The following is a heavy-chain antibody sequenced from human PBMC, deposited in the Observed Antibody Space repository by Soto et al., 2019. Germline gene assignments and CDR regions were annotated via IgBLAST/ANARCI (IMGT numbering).Heavy chain of an antibody. CDR2: INAGNGNT. Sequence: PTKVSCEASGYRFNSCAMHWVRQAPGQRLEWMGWINAGNGNTKYSQKFQGRVTITKNTSASTAYMELSSLRSEDTAVYYCARGPLRNWFDPWGQGTLVT. CDR1: GYRFNSCA. D-gene: IGHD5-12*01. CDR3: ARGPLRNWFDP. V-gene: IGHV1-3*01. J-gene: IGHJ5*02.